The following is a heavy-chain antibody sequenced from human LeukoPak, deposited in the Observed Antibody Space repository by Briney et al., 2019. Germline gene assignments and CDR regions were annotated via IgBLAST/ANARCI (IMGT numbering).Heavy chain of an antibody. V-gene: IGHV3-48*04. J-gene: IGHJ4*02. Sequence: GGSLRLSCAASGFTFSSYSMNWVRQAPGKGLEWVSYITGHSSTIYYADSVKGRFTISRDNAKSSLFLQMNSLRAEDTAVYYCASQGSGYDSPIDYWGQGTLITVSS. CDR2: ITGHSSTI. D-gene: IGHD5-12*01. CDR3: ASQGSGYDSPIDY. CDR1: GFTFSSYS.